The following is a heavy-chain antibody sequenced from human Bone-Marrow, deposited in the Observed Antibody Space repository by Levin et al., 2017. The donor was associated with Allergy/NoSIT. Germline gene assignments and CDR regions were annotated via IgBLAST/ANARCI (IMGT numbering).Heavy chain of an antibody. Sequence: SQTLSLTCTVSGGSINSYYWSWIRQPPGKGLEWIGFIYYQGNTNYNPSLKSRVTISVDMSKNQFSLKLNSVTAADTAVYYCTRAGERIAIFGVEHDAFDIWGQGTMVTVSS. CDR1: GGSINSYY. D-gene: IGHD3-3*01. J-gene: IGHJ3*02. CDR2: IYYQGNT. CDR3: TRAGERIAIFGVEHDAFDI. V-gene: IGHV4-59*12.